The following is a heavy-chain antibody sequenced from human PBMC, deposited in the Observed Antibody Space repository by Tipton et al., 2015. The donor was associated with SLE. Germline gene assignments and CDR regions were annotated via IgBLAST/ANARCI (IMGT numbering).Heavy chain of an antibody. V-gene: IGHV4-39*07. Sequence: GLVKPSETLSLTCTVSGGSISSSNNYWDWISQPPGKGLEWIGTIYYSGRTDYNPSLKSRVTISVDTSKNQFSLKMSSVTAADTAVYYCARLGAASGRRWFDPWGQGTLVTVSS. J-gene: IGHJ5*02. CDR1: GGSISSSNNY. CDR2: IYYSGRT. CDR3: ARLGAASGRRWFDP. D-gene: IGHD6-13*01.